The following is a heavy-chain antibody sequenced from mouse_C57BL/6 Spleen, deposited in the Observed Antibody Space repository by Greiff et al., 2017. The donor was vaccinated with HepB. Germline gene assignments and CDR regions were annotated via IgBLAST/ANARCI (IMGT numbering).Heavy chain of an antibody. CDR3: ARLRRIYYDYDGEAMDY. D-gene: IGHD2-4*01. Sequence: VQLQQSGAELVKPGASVKMSCKASGYTFTSYWITWVKQRPGQGLEWIGDIYPGSGSTNYNEKFKSKATLTVDTSSSTAYMQLSSLTSEDSAVYYCARLRRIYYDYDGEAMDYWGQGTSVTVSS. V-gene: IGHV1-55*01. J-gene: IGHJ4*01. CDR1: GYTFTSYW. CDR2: IYPGSGST.